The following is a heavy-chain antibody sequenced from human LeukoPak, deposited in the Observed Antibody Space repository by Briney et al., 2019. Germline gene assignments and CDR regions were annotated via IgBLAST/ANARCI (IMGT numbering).Heavy chain of an antibody. CDR2: IGGSSNFM. CDR3: ARFNYGDYGTFDY. Sequence: GGSLRLTCAASGFTFSSYSISWVCQAPGKGLERVASIGGSSNFMYYADSVKGRFTISRDNAKNSLYLQMSSLRAEDTAVYYCARFNYGDYGTFDYWGQGTLVTVSS. J-gene: IGHJ4*02. D-gene: IGHD4-17*01. V-gene: IGHV3-21*01. CDR1: GFTFSSYS.